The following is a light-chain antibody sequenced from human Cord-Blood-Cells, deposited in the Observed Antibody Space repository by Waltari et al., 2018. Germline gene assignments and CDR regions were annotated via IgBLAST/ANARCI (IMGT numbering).Light chain of an antibody. CDR3: QQSYSTPFT. CDR2: DAS. Sequence: DIQMTKSPSSLSASVGDRVTITCRASQSISSYLNWYQQKPGKAPQLLIYDASSLQSGVPSRFSGSGSGTDFTLTISSLQPEDFATYYCQQSYSTPFTFGPGTKVDIK. J-gene: IGKJ3*01. CDR1: QSISSY. V-gene: IGKV1-39*01.